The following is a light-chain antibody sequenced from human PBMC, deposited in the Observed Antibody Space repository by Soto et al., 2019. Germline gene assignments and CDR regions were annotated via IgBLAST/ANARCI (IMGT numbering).Light chain of an antibody. CDR1: SSNIGSNT. J-gene: IGLJ1*01. V-gene: IGLV1-44*01. Sequence: QSVLTQPPSASGTPGQRVTISCSGSSSNIGSNTVNWYQQLPGTAPTLLIYNNNQRPSGVPDRFSGSKSGTSASLAISGLQSEDEADYYCAAWDDSLNGLVFGTGTKLT. CDR3: AAWDDSLNGLV. CDR2: NNN.